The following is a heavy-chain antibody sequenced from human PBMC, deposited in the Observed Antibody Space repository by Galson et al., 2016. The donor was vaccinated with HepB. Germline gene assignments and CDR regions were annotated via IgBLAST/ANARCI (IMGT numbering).Heavy chain of an antibody. Sequence: SLRLSCAASGFKFSNFWMHWVRHVPGKGLLWVSRISSDGSFTTYADSVKGRFTVSRDNMRNTLFLKMDDLRAEDTATYFCTREEVTPYSDDFDIWGQGTRVAVS. CDR3: TREEVTPYSDDFDI. J-gene: IGHJ3*02. V-gene: IGHV3-74*03. CDR2: ISSDGSFT. D-gene: IGHD2-21*01. CDR1: GFKFSNFW.